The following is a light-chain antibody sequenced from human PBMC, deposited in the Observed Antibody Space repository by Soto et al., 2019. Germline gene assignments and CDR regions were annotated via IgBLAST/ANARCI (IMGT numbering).Light chain of an antibody. V-gene: IGKV1-5*01. CDR1: QSSSNW. J-gene: IGKJ2*01. CDR3: QQYNSYPHT. Sequence: DIQMPQSPSTLSASVGDRVTCTCRASQSSSNWLAWYQQKPGKAPKLLMYDAYTLQSGLPSRFGGSGSGTEFTLTLSSLHPDDSATYSCQQYNSYPHTFGKGTRLASK. CDR2: DAY.